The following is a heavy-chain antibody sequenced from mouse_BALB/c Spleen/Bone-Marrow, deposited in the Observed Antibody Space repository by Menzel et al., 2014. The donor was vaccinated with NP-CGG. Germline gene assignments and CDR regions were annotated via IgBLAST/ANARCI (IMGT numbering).Heavy chain of an antibody. CDR2: IDPANGNT. V-gene: IGHV14-3*02. J-gene: IGHJ1*01. Sequence: EVQLQESGAELVKPGASVKLSCTASGFNIKDIYMNWVKQRPEQGLEWIGRIDPANGNTKYDPKFQGKATITADTSSNTAYLQLSSLTSEDTAVYYCAREYYGNYAWYFDVWGAGTTVTVSS. D-gene: IGHD2-1*01. CDR3: AREYYGNYAWYFDV. CDR1: GFNIKDIY.